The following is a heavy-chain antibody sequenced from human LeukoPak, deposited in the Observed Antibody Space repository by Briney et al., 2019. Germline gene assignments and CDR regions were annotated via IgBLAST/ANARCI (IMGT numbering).Heavy chain of an antibody. Sequence: SETLSLTCAVSGYSISSGYYWGWIRQPPGKGLEWIGSIYHSGSTYYNPSLKSRVTISVDTSKNQFPLKLSSVTAADTAVYYCARVAMVYATRGYYYMDVWGKGTTVTVSS. D-gene: IGHD2-8*01. CDR3: ARVAMVYATRGYYYMDV. CDR1: GYSISSGYY. J-gene: IGHJ6*03. V-gene: IGHV4-38-2*01. CDR2: IYHSGST.